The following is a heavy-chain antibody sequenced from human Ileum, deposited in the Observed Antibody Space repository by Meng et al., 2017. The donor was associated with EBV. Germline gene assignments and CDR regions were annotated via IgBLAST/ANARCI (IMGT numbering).Heavy chain of an antibody. Sequence: VSLGVSGGGSVKPGGSLRLSCAASGFTFSNYYMNWIRQAPGKGLEWVSFISSTGSTTYYADSVKGRFTVSRDNAKNSLFLQMHSLRAEDTAVYYCVYSSSFHWGQGTLVTVSS. J-gene: IGHJ4*02. CDR3: VYSSSFH. CDR2: ISSTGSTT. V-gene: IGHV3-11*01. D-gene: IGHD6-13*01. CDR1: GFTFSNYY.